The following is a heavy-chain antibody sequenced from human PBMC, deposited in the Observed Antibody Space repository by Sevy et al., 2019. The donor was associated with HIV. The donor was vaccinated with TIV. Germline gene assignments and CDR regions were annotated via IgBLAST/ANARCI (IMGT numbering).Heavy chain of an antibody. CDR3: ARDPAAAGIGGWFDP. CDR2: ISSSSSYI. CDR1: GFTFSSYS. Sequence: GGSLRLSCAASGFTFSSYSMNWVRQAPGKGLEWVSSISSSSSYIYYAHSVKGRFTISRDNAKNSLYLQMNSLRAEDTAVYYCARDPAAAGIGGWFDPWGQGTLVTVSS. V-gene: IGHV3-21*01. D-gene: IGHD6-13*01. J-gene: IGHJ5*02.